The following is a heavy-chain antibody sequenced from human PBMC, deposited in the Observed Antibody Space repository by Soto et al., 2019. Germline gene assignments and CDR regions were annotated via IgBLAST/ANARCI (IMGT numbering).Heavy chain of an antibody. Sequence: GGSLRLSCAASGFTFSDRYMSWIRQAPGKGLEWVSYISSSSSYTNYADSVKGRFTISRDNAKNSLYLQMNSLRAEDTAVYYCAREGGCSSTSCYSTSHGGFDYWGQGTLVTVSS. CDR2: ISSSSSYT. J-gene: IGHJ4*02. CDR3: AREGGCSSTSCYSTSHGGFDY. CDR1: GFTFSDRY. D-gene: IGHD2-2*01. V-gene: IGHV3-11*06.